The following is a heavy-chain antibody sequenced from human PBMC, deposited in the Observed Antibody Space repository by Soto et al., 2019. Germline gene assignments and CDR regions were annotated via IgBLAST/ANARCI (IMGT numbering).Heavy chain of an antibody. CDR1: GYTLTELS. CDR3: ATQNSYSSSSESVDY. Sequence: ASLKVSCKVSGYTLTELSMHWVRQAPGKGLEWMGGFDPEDGETIYAQKFQGRVTMTEDTSTDTAYMELSSLRSEDTAVYYCATQNSYSSSSESVDYWGQGTLVTVSS. V-gene: IGHV1-24*01. J-gene: IGHJ4*02. CDR2: FDPEDGET. D-gene: IGHD6-6*01.